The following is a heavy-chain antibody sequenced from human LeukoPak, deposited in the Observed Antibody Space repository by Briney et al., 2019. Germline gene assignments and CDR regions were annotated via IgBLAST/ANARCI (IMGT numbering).Heavy chain of an antibody. Sequence: GGSLRLSCAASGFIFSNYGMHWVRQAPGKGLEWVAYIRHDGIDNFCEDSVKGRFTISRDNSKNTLYLQMHSLRAEDTAMYYCAKDPGYRDFWGQGTLVTVSS. CDR2: IRHDGIDN. CDR1: GFIFSNYG. V-gene: IGHV3-30*02. CDR3: AKDPGYRDF. J-gene: IGHJ4*02. D-gene: IGHD5-18*01.